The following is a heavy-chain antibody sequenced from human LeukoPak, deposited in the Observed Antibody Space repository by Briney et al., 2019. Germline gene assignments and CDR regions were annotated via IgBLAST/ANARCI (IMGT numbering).Heavy chain of an antibody. CDR3: AHRKFAELWFGHRIDAFDI. J-gene: IGHJ3*02. Sequence: SGPTLVNPTQTLTLTCTFSGLSLSTSGVGVGWIRQPPGKALEWLALIYWDDDKRYSPSLKSRLTITKDTSKNQVVLTMTNMDPVDTATYYCAHRKFAELWFGHRIDAFDIWCQGTMVIVSS. D-gene: IGHD3-10*01. CDR2: IYWDDDK. V-gene: IGHV2-5*02. CDR1: GLSLSTSGVG.